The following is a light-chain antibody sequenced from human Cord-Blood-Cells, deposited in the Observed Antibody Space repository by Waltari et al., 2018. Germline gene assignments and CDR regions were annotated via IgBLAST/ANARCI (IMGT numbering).Light chain of an antibody. Sequence: EIVLTQSPATPSLSPGDRATLSCRASQSVSSYLAWYQQKPGQAPRLLIYDASNRATGIPARFSGSGSGTDFTLTISSLEPEDFAVYYCQQRSNWPTFGPGTKVDIK. J-gene: IGKJ3*01. V-gene: IGKV3-11*01. CDR2: DAS. CDR1: QSVSSY. CDR3: QQRSNWPT.